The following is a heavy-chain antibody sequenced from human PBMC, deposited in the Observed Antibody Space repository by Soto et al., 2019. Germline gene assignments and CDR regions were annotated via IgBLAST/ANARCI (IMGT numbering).Heavy chain of an antibody. CDR1: ECTFSSYA. V-gene: IGHV1-69*13. J-gene: IGHJ3*02. D-gene: IGHD6-13*01. CDR2: IIPIFGTA. CDR3: SRDLHSSSWPRAFDI. Sequence: SVKVSCKASECTFSSYAISWVRQAPGQGLKWMGGIIPIFGTANYAQKIQGRVTVTADEYTSTAYMELSSLRSEDTDVYYCSRDLHSSSWPRAFDIWGQGTMVTVSS.